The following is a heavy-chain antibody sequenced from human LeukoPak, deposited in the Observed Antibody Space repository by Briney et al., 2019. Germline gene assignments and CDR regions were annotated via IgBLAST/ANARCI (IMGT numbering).Heavy chain of an antibody. J-gene: IGHJ4*02. CDR3: GREKGRAAQPGY. Sequence: QAGGSLRLSCAASGFTFNSYVMSWVRQAPGKGLEWVSYISSSGSTIYYADSVKGRFTISRDNAKNSLYLQMNSLRAEDTAVYYCGREKGRAAQPGYWGQGTLVTVSS. CDR1: GFTFNSYV. CDR2: ISSSGSTI. V-gene: IGHV3-48*03. D-gene: IGHD6-6*01.